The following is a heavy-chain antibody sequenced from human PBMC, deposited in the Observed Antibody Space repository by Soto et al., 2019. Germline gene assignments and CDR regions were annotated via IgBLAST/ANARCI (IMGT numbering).Heavy chain of an antibody. Sequence: GGSLRLSCAASGFTFNSYAMSWVRQAPGKGLEWVSAISGSGGSTYYADSVKGRFTISRDNSKNTLYLQMNSLRAEDTAVYYCAKDRYSTVPTKVFVYWGQGTLVTVSS. J-gene: IGHJ4*02. CDR2: ISGSGGST. CDR1: GFTFNSYA. D-gene: IGHD1-26*01. V-gene: IGHV3-23*01. CDR3: AKDRYSTVPTKVFVY.